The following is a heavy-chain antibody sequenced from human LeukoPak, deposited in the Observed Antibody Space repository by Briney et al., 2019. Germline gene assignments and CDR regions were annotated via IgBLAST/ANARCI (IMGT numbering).Heavy chain of an antibody. D-gene: IGHD5-12*01. J-gene: IGHJ4*02. V-gene: IGHV1-69*04. CDR2: IIPILGIA. Sequence: ASVKVSCKASGGTFSSYAISWVRQAPGQGLEWMGRIIPILGIANYAQKFQGRVTITADKSTSTAYMELSSLRSEDTAVYYCAKDMGTGWLQIPDAYYFDYWGQGTLVTVSS. CDR1: GGTFSSYA. CDR3: AKDMGTGWLQIPDAYYFDY.